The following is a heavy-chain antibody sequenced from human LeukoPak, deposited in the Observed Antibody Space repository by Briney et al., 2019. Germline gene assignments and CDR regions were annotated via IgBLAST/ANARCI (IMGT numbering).Heavy chain of an antibody. CDR1: GYTFTDYY. Sequence: ASVTVSCKASGYTFTDYYLHWVRQAPGQRVEWMGRIDPNRGATIYAQDLQGKITLTRDTPISTAYMELSTLSCDDTAVYYCARGAPSTTSWELDYWGQGALVTVSS. D-gene: IGHD1-26*01. CDR3: ARGAPSTTSWELDY. V-gene: IGHV1-2*06. CDR2: IDPNRGAT. J-gene: IGHJ4*02.